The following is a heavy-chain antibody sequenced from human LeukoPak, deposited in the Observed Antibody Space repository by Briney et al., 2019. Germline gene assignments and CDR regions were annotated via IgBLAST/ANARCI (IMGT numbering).Heavy chain of an antibody. Sequence: PGGSLRLSCAASGFTVGNNYMNWVRQAPGKGLEWVSLIFSHGETSYADSVKGRSTISRDNSKNTLYLQMNGLRVEDTAVYYCARDPPAVSINTYAWGQGTLVTVSS. D-gene: IGHD2-8*01. J-gene: IGHJ4*02. CDR3: ARDPPAVSINTYA. CDR1: GFTVGNNY. V-gene: IGHV3-66*01. CDR2: IFSHGET.